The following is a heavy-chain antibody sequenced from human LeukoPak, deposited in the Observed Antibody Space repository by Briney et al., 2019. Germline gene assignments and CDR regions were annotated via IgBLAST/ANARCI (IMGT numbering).Heavy chain of an antibody. D-gene: IGHD1-26*01. CDR3: ARDNGSATLGFDS. Sequence: SVKVSCKASGTTFSRSAISWVRQAPGQGLEWMGGVMPILGTTNYAQKFQDRVSITTDESTSTAYMEVSSLRSVDTAVYYCARDNGSATLGFDSWGQGTLVTVSS. CDR1: GTTFSRSA. J-gene: IGHJ4*02. CDR2: VMPILGTT. V-gene: IGHV1-69*05.